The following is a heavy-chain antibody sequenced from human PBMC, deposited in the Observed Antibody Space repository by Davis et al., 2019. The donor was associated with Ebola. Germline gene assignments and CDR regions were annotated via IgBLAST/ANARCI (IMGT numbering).Heavy chain of an antibody. CDR1: GGSVSSGSYY. V-gene: IGHV4-61*01. Sequence: SETLSLTCTVSGGSVSSGSYYWSWIRQPPGKGLEWIGYYYYTGSTYYNPSLKSRVTISIDTSKNQFSLKLSSVTAADTAVYYCARDRPVYYYDSSGYSATYYFDYWGQGTLVTVSS. CDR2: YYYTGST. J-gene: IGHJ4*02. D-gene: IGHD3-22*01. CDR3: ARDRPVYYYDSSGYSATYYFDY.